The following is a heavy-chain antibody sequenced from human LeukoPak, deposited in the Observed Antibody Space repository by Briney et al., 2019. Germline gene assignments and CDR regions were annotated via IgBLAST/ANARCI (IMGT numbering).Heavy chain of an antibody. CDR1: GGSISSSSYY. V-gene: IGHV4-39*07. CDR2: IYYSGST. CDR3: ARGSGGATDY. Sequence: PSETLSLTCTVSGGSISSSSYYWGWIRQPPGKGLEWIGSIYYSGSTYYNPSLKSRVTISVDTSKNQFSLKLSSVTAADTAVYYCARGSGGATDYWGQGTLVTVSS. D-gene: IGHD1-26*01. J-gene: IGHJ4*02.